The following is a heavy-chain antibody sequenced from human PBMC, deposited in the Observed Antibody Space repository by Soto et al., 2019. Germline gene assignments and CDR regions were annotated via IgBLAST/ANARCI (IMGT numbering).Heavy chain of an antibody. CDR1: GFTFSSYA. CDR2: ISYDGSNK. D-gene: IGHD2-21*01. V-gene: IGHV3-30-3*01. CDR3: ARGAVVVSYYYYGMDV. Sequence: GGSLRLSCAASGFTFSSYAMHWVRQAPGKGLEWVAVISYDGSNKYYADSVKGRFTISRDNSKNTLYLQMNSLRAEDTAVYYCARGAVVVSYYYYGMDVWGQGTTVTVSS. J-gene: IGHJ6*02.